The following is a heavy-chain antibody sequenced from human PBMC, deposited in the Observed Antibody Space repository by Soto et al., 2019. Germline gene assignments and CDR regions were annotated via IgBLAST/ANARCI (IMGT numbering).Heavy chain of an antibody. CDR2: ISSSSSYI. CDR1: GFIFDIYS. V-gene: IGHV3-21*01. Sequence: GESLRLSCAAPGFIFDIYSMTWVRQAPGKGLEWVSSISSSSSYIYYADSVKGRFTISRDNAENSLYLQMSSLRADDTAVYYCARDRGAASDIRYYYYGIDVWGQGTTVTVSS. D-gene: IGHD3-10*01. CDR3: ARDRGAASDIRYYYYGIDV. J-gene: IGHJ6*02.